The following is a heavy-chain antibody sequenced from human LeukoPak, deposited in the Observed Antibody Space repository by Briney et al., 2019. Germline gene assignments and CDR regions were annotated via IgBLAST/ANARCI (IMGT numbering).Heavy chain of an antibody. CDR2: ISGDGDST. CDR1: GFTFNSYA. J-gene: IGHJ4*02. D-gene: IGHD5-18*01. CDR3: AKDKYSYGYNFDD. Sequence: GGSLRLSCAASGFTFNSYAMHWVRQAPGKGLEWVSLISGDGDSTYYADSVKGRFTISRDNSKNSLYLQMNSLRSEDIALFYCAKDKYSYGYNFDDWGQGTLVTVSS. V-gene: IGHV3-43*02.